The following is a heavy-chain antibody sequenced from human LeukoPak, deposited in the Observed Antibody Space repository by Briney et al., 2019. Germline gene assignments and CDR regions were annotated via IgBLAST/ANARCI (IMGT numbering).Heavy chain of an antibody. J-gene: IGHJ4*02. Sequence: GGSLRLSCAASGFTFSSYAMSWVRQAPGKGREWVSAISGSGGSTYYADSVKGRLTISRDNSKNTLYLQMNSLRAEDTALYYCAKDKWELPSATFDYWGQGTLVTGSS. CDR1: GFTFSSYA. V-gene: IGHV3-23*01. CDR3: AKDKWELPSATFDY. CDR2: ISGSGGST. D-gene: IGHD1-26*01.